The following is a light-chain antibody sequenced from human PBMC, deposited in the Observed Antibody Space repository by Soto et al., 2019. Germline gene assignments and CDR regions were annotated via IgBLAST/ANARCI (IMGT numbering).Light chain of an antibody. CDR3: QQYGSSPWT. V-gene: IGKV3-20*01. CDR2: GAS. J-gene: IGKJ5*01. CDR1: QSVSSSY. Sequence: EIVFTQSPGTLSLSPGERATLSCRASQSVSSSYLAWYQQKPGQAPRLLIYGASSRDTGIPDRFSGSGSGTDFTLTISRLEPEDVAVYYCQQYGSSPWTFGQGTRLEIK.